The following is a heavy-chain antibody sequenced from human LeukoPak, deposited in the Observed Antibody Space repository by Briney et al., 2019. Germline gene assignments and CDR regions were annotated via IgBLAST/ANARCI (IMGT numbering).Heavy chain of an antibody. CDR1: GFTFTDYW. CDR2: ISCNSGSI. J-gene: IGHJ4*02. V-gene: IGHV3-9*01. D-gene: IGHD3-16*02. Sequence: PGGSLRLSCAASGFTFTDYWMSWVRQAPGKGLEWVSGISCNSGSIGYADSVKGRFTISRDNAKNSLYLQMNSLRAEDTALYYCAKDITFGGVIGPFDYWGQGTLVTVSS. CDR3: AKDITFGGVIGPFDY.